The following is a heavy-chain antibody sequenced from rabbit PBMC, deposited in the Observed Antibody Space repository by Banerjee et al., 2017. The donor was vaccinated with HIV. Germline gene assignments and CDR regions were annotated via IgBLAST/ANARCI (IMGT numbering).Heavy chain of an antibody. CDR3: GRDLAGVIGWNFKL. J-gene: IGHJ4*01. D-gene: IGHD4-1*01. CDR1: GFSFSSSYW. Sequence: QSLEESGGDLVKPGASLTLTCTASGFSFSSSYWICWVRQAPGKGLEWIACIVAGDGSTYYASWAKGRFTISKTSSTTVTLQMTSLTAADTATYFCGRDLAGVIGWNFKLWGQGTLVTVS. CDR2: IVAGDGST. V-gene: IGHV1S40*01.